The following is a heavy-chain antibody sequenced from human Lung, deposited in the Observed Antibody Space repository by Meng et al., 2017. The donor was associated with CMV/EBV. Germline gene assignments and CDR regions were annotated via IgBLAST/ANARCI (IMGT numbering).Heavy chain of an antibody. CDR1: VGSIISVGFS. Sequence: QLKESVPGLLKPSQTLSCTCTVSVGSIISVGFSWSWLRQSPGKGLEWIGYIYYSGSTYYNPSLRSRVAISIDTSKNQFSLKLTSVTAADTAVYFCARTNYGDYNWFDPWGQGTLVTVSS. J-gene: IGHJ5*02. V-gene: IGHV4-31*03. D-gene: IGHD4-17*01. CDR2: IYYSGST. CDR3: ARTNYGDYNWFDP.